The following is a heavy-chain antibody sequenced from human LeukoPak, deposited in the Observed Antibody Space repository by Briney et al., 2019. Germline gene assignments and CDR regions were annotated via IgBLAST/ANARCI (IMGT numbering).Heavy chain of an antibody. CDR1: GYTFTSYG. D-gene: IGHD3-22*01. CDR3: ARAPSDYYDSGGYPTGY. V-gene: IGHV1-18*01. CDR2: ISAYNGNT. J-gene: IGHJ4*02. Sequence: GASVKVSCKASGYTFTSYGISWVRQAPGQGLEWMGWISAYNGNTNYAQKLQGRVTMTTDTSTSTAYMELRSLRSDDTAVYYCARAPSDYYDSGGYPTGYWGQGTLVTVSS.